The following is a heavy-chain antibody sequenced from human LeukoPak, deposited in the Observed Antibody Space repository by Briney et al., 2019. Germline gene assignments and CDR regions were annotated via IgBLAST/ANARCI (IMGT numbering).Heavy chain of an antibody. CDR2: IYTSGST. V-gene: IGHV4-4*07. CDR1: GASISSYY. Sequence: WEPLSFTCNAPGASISSYYWSWIRQPAGKGLEWIGRIYTSGSTNYNPSLKSRVTMSVDTSKNQFSLKLSSVTAADTAVYYWARGLYWSGSRFDVWFDPWGQGTLVTVSS. D-gene: IGHD2-15*01. CDR3: ARGLYWSGSRFDVWFDP. J-gene: IGHJ5*02.